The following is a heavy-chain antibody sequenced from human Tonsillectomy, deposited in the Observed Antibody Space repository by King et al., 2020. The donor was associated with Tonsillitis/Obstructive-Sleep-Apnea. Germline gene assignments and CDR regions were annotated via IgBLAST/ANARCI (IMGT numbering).Heavy chain of an antibody. Sequence: VQLVESGGGLVQPGGSLRLSCAASGFTFSNYAMSWVRQAPGRGLEWVSAISGSGGSTFSAVSVKGRFTISRDNSKNTLYLQMNSLRAEDTAVYYCAKGDYDSSGWCAFDIWGQGTMVTVSS. CDR1: GFTFSNYA. V-gene: IGHV3-23*04. CDR3: AKGDYDSSGWCAFDI. D-gene: IGHD3-22*01. CDR2: ISGSGGST. J-gene: IGHJ3*02.